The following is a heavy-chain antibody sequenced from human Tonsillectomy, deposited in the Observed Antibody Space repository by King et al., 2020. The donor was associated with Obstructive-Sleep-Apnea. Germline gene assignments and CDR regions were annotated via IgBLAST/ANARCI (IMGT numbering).Heavy chain of an antibody. CDR1: GFTFSSYG. CDR3: AKDRSAYDILTGCFDY. CDR2: IWYDGSNK. Sequence: VQLVESGGGAVQPGRSLRLSCAASGFTFSSYGMHWVRQAPGKGLEWVAVIWYDGSNKYYADSVKGRFTISRDNSKNTLYLQMNSLRAEDTAVYYCAKDRSAYDILTGCFDYWGQGTLVTVSS. J-gene: IGHJ4*02. V-gene: IGHV3-33*06. D-gene: IGHD3-9*01.